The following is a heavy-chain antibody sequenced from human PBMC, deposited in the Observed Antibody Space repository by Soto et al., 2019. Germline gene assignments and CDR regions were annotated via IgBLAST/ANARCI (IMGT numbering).Heavy chain of an antibody. CDR1: GGTFSSYA. V-gene: IGHV1-69*12. D-gene: IGHD6-19*01. CDR3: AGVPLYSSGPIYYFDY. CDR2: IIPIFGTA. J-gene: IGHJ4*02. Sequence: QVQLVQSGAEVKKPGSSVKVSCKASGGTFSSYAISWVRQAPGQGLEWMGGIIPIFGTANYAQKFQGRVTITADESTSTAYMDLSSLRSEDTAVYYCAGVPLYSSGPIYYFDYWGQGTLVTVSS.